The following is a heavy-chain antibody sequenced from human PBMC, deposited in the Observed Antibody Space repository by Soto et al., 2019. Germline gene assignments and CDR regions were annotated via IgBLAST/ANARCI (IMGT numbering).Heavy chain of an antibody. Sequence: QVQLQESGPGLVKPSETLSLTCTVSGGSIRSYYWSWVRQPPGKGLEWIGNIYYTGSTNYNPSLKSRVTISIDTSKNQFSLKLSSVTAADTAVYYCARGNSGWYGGDFDYWGQGTLGSVSS. V-gene: IGHV4-59*01. CDR1: GGSIRSYY. CDR2: IYYTGST. D-gene: IGHD6-19*01. CDR3: ARGNSGWYGGDFDY. J-gene: IGHJ4*02.